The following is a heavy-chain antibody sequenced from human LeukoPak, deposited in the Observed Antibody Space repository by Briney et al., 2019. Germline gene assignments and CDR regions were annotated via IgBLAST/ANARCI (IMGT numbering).Heavy chain of an antibody. D-gene: IGHD3/OR15-3a*01. Sequence: SETLSLTCTVSGGSISSSNYYWGWIRQPPGKGLEWIGTIYYSGSTYYNPSLKSRVTISVDTSKNQFSLKLSSVTAADTAVYYCARHITGYYTPYYFDYWGQGTLVTVSS. CDR3: ARHITGYYTPYYFDY. J-gene: IGHJ4*02. V-gene: IGHV4-39*01. CDR1: GGSISSSNYY. CDR2: IYYSGST.